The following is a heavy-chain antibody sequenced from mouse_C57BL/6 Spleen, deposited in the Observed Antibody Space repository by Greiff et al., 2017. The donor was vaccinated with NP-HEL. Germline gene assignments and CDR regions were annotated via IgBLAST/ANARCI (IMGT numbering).Heavy chain of an antibody. D-gene: IGHD2-2*01. CDR1: GYAFTNYL. CDR3: ARTWLRYFDV. J-gene: IGHJ1*03. V-gene: IGHV1-54*01. Sequence: VQLQQSGAELVRPGTSVKVSCKASGYAFTNYLIEWVKQRPGQGLEWIGVINPGSGGTNYNEKFKGKATLTADKSSSTAYMQLSSLTSEDSAVYFCARTWLRYFDVWGTGTTVTVSS. CDR2: INPGSGGT.